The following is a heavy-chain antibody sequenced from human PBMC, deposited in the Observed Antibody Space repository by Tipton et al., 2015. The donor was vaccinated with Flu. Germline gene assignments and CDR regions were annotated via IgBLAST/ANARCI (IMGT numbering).Heavy chain of an antibody. D-gene: IGHD4-11*01. J-gene: IGHJ5*01. V-gene: IGHV4-38-2*01. CDR2: IHRAGNT. Sequence: LRLSCAASGFTFSRYAMSWVRQAPGKGLEWIGNIHRAGNTYYDPSLKSRVTMSVDMSKNQFSLKLTSVTASDTAVYFCARRDYSNYVSEPKNWFDSWGLGTLVTVSS. CDR1: GFTFSRYA. CDR3: ARRDYSNYVSEPKNWFDS.